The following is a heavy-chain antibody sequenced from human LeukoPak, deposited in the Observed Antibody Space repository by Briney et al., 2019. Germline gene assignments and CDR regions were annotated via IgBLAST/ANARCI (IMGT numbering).Heavy chain of an antibody. V-gene: IGHV3-15*01. J-gene: IGHJ3*02. CDR3: TSESIAAAGSWALDI. D-gene: IGHD6-25*01. CDR1: GVTFSSAW. CDR2: IKSKSYGGTT. Sequence: GGSLRLSCAVSGVTFSSAWMSWVRQAPGKELEWVGRIKSKSYGGTTDYAAPVKGRFIISRDDSENTLYLQMNSLKNDDTAVYYCTSESIAAAGSWALDIWGQGTKVTVSS.